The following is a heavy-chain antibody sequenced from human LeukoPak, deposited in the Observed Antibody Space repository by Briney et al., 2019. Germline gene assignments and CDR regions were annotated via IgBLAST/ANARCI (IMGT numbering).Heavy chain of an antibody. CDR1: GGSISSSSYY. J-gene: IGHJ4*02. Sequence: SETLSLTCTVSGGSISSSSYYWGWIRQPPGKGLEWIGSIYYSGSTYYNPSLKSRVTISVETSKNQFSLKLSSVTAADTAVYYCAREGVELLPDFWGQGPRVTVSS. V-gene: IGHV4-39*07. D-gene: IGHD2-15*01. CDR3: AREGVELLPDF. CDR2: IYYSGST.